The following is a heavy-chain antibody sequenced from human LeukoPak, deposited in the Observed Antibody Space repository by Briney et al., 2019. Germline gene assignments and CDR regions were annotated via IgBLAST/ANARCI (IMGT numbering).Heavy chain of an antibody. J-gene: IGHJ3*02. CDR2: ISWNSGSI. CDR1: GFTFDDYA. D-gene: IGHD3-22*01. CDR3: AKDRYYYDSGAFDI. Sequence: PGRSLRLSCAASGFTFDDYAMHWVRQAPGKGLEWLSGISWNSGSIGYADSVKGRFTISRDNAKNSLYLQMNSLRAEDTALYYCAKDRYYYDSGAFDIWGQGTMVTVSS. V-gene: IGHV3-9*01.